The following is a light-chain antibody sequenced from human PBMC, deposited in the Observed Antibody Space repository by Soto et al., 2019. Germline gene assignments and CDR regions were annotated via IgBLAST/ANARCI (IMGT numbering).Light chain of an antibody. J-gene: IGKJ2*01. CDR3: QQYGSSPPYT. CDR1: QSVSNNY. CDR2: GSS. Sequence: VLTQSPGTLSLSPGERATLSCRASQSVSNNYFAWYQQKPGQAPRLLIFGSSDRATGIPDRFSGSGSGTDVTLTISRLEPEDFAVYYCQQYGSSPPYTFGQGTKLEIK. V-gene: IGKV3-20*01.